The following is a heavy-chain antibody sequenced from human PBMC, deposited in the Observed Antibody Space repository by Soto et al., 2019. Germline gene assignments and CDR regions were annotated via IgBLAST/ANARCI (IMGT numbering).Heavy chain of an antibody. D-gene: IGHD6-6*01. CDR2: ISFDGSRK. V-gene: IGHV3-30*18. CDR3: AKGRYTSSAGYYYYGMDV. Sequence: QVQLVESGGGVVQPGRSLRLSCAASGFTFSSYGMHWVRQAPGKGLEWVTLISFDGSRKYYADSVQGRFAISRDNSKNKQYRQMNSLRAEDTAVYYCAKGRYTSSAGYYYYGMDVWGQGTTVTVSS. J-gene: IGHJ6*02. CDR1: GFTFSSYG.